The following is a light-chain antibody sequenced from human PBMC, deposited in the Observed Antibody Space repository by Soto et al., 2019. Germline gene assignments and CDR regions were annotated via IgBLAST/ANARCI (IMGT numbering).Light chain of an antibody. CDR1: QSLLSSSDNKNY. CDR3: QQYYGMPIT. J-gene: IGKJ3*01. Sequence: DIVMTQSPHSLAVSLGERATINCKSSQSLLSSSDNKNYLAWFQQKPGQAPKLLISSASTLYSGVPDRFSGRGSGTDFTLTVSSLQAEDVSIYYCQQYYGMPITFRAGTKLELK. CDR2: SAS. V-gene: IGKV4-1*01.